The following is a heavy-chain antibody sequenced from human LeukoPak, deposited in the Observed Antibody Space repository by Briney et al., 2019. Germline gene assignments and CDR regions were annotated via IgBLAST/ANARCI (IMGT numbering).Heavy chain of an antibody. D-gene: IGHD3-22*01. CDR3: ARGGVYYYDSSGYDLDY. CDR1: GCSISGHY. J-gene: IGHJ4*02. CDR2: MYYSGST. Sequence: SETLSLTCTVSGCSISGHYWSWIRQPPGKGLEWIGYMYYSGSTNYNPSLKSRVTISVDTSKNQFSVKLSSVTAADTAVYYCARGGVYYYDSSGYDLDYWGQGTLVTVSS. V-gene: IGHV4-59*11.